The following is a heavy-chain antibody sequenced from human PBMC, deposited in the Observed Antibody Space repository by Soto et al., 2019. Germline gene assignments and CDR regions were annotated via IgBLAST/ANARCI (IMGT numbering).Heavy chain of an antibody. CDR3: AREMVRGVGSDY. V-gene: IGHV1-18*01. J-gene: IGHJ4*02. Sequence: ASVKVSCKASCYTFTSYGSSWVRQAPGQGLEWMGWISTYNGNTKYAQKLQGRVTMTTDTSTSTAYMELRSLRSDDTAVFYCAREMVRGVGSDYWGQGTLVTVSS. CDR2: ISTYNGNT. D-gene: IGHD3-10*01. CDR1: CYTFTSYG.